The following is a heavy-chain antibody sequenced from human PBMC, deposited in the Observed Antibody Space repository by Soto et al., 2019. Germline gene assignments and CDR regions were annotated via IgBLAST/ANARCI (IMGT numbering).Heavy chain of an antibody. D-gene: IGHD6-13*01. CDR1: GFTFSSYA. J-gene: IGHJ4*02. Sequence: EVQLLESGGGLVQPGGSLRLSCAASGFTFSSYAMRWVRQAPGKGLEWVSAVSGSGGSTYYADAVKGRFTISRDNSKNTLYLQMNSLRAEDTAVYYCARRGPGTDFDYWGQGTLVTVSS. CDR2: VSGSGGST. V-gene: IGHV3-23*01. CDR3: ARRGPGTDFDY.